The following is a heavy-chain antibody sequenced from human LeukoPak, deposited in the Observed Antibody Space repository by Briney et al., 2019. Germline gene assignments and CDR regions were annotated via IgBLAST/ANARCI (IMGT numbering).Heavy chain of an antibody. CDR3: ARGGSYLSPLGYFDY. V-gene: IGHV3-30-3*01. J-gene: IGHJ4*02. Sequence: GGSLRLSCAASGFTFSSYAMHWVRQAPGMGLEWVAVISYDGSNKYYADSVKGRFTISRDNSKNTLYLQMNSLRAEDTAVYYCARGGSYLSPLGYFDYWGQGTLVTVSS. CDR1: GFTFSSYA. D-gene: IGHD1-26*01. CDR2: ISYDGSNK.